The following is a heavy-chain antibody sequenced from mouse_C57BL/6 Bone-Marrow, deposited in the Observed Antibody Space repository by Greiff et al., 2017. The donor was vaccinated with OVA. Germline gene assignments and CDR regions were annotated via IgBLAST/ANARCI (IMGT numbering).Heavy chain of an antibody. V-gene: IGHV2-9-1*01. J-gene: IGHJ3*01. Sequence: VQLQQSGPGLVAPSQSLSITCTVSGFSLTSYAISWVRQPPGKGLEWLGVIWTGGGTTYNSALKSRMSISKDNSKSQVFLKMNSLQTDDTARYYCARNGGDYDVAYWGQGTLVTVSA. D-gene: IGHD2-4*01. CDR1: GFSLTSYA. CDR2: IWTGGGT. CDR3: ARNGGDYDVAY.